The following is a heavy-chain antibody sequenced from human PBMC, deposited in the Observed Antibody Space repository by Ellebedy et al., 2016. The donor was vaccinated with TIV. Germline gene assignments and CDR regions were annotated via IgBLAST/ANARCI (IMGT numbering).Heavy chain of an antibody. J-gene: IGHJ4*02. V-gene: IGHV1-2*04. CDR1: GAIFSNYA. CDR3: ARVRGVIVFDY. CDR2: IDPDSGGT. Sequence: ASVKVSCKASGAIFSNYAISWVRQAPGQGLEWLGWIDPDSGGTKYAHNFQGWVTMTRDTSVSTAYLELSRLRSGDTALYYCARVRGVIVFDYWGQGTLVTVSS. D-gene: IGHD3-10*01.